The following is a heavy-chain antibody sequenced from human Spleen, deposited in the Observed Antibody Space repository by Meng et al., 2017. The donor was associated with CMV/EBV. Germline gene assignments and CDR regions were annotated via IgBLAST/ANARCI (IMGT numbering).Heavy chain of an antibody. CDR3: ARVTEYGGNCFDS. J-gene: IGHJ4*02. Sequence: CAVSGTSISTSNWWSWVLQPPGKGLEWIGEVYHSGYTNYNPSLKSRVTMSVDRSKNQFSLRLSSVTAADTAIYYCARVTEYGGNCFDSWGQGTLVTVSS. V-gene: IGHV4-4*02. CDR2: VYHSGYT. D-gene: IGHD4/OR15-4a*01. CDR1: GTSISTSNW.